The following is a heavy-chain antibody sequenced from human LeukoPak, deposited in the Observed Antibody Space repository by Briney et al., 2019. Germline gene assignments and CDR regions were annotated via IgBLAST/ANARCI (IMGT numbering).Heavy chain of an antibody. J-gene: IGHJ5*02. V-gene: IGHV1-69*13. CDR1: GYTFTSYG. CDR3: ARRGPENWFDP. Sequence: ASVKVSCKASGYTFTSYGISWVRQAPGQGLEWMGGIIPIFGTANYPQKFQGRVTITADESTSTAYMELSSLRSEDTAVYYCARRGPENWFDPWGQGTLVTVSS. CDR2: IIPIFGTA.